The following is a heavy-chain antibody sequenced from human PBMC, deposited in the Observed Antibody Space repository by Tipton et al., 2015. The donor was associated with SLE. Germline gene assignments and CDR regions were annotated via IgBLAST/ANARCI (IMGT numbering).Heavy chain of an antibody. V-gene: IGHV4-34*01. Sequence: TLSLTCAVYGGSFSGYYWSWIRQPPGKGLEWIGSMYYSGSTYYNPSLKSRVTISVDTSKNQFSLMLRSVTAADTAVYYCARDGPYYDFWSGMGAFDIWGQGTMVTVSS. CDR3: ARDGPYYDFWSGMGAFDI. CDR2: MYYSGST. J-gene: IGHJ3*02. D-gene: IGHD3-3*01. CDR1: GGSFSGYY.